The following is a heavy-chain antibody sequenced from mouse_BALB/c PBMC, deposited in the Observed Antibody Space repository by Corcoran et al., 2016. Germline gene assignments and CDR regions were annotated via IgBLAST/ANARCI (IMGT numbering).Heavy chain of an antibody. CDR2: IDPANGNT. V-gene: IGHV14-3*02. J-gene: IGHJ3*01. CDR1: GFNIKDTY. D-gene: IGHD1-2*01. Sequence: EVQLQQSGAELVKPGASVKLSCTASGFNIKDTYMHWVKQRPEQGLEWIGRIDPANGNTKYDPKFQGKATITADTSSNTAYLQLSSLTSEDTAVYYCATPTATAWFAYWGQGTLVTVSA. CDR3: ATPTATAWFAY.